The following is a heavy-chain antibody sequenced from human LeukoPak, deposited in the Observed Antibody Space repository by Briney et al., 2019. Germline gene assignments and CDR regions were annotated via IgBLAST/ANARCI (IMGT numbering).Heavy chain of an antibody. CDR2: ISGSGGST. J-gene: IGHJ6*02. V-gene: IGHV3-23*01. Sequence: GGSLRLSCAASGSTFSSYAMSWVRQAPGKGLEWVSAISGSGGSTYYADSVKGRFTISRDNSKNTLYQQMNSLRAEDTAVYYCAKRDSTYYYDSSGYYFYYYYGMDVWGQGTTVTVSS. CDR1: GSTFSSYA. CDR3: AKRDSTYYYDSSGYYFYYYYGMDV. D-gene: IGHD3-22*01.